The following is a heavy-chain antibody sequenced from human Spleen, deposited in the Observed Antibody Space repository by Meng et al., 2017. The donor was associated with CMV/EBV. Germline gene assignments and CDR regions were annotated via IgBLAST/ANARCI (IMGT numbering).Heavy chain of an antibody. V-gene: IGHV1-69*05. Sequence: KASGGTFSSYAISWVRQAPGQGLEWMGGIISIFGATNYAQKFQGRVTITTDASTSTAYMELSSLRAEDTAVYYCAREIPAAKLNWFDPWGQGTLVTVSS. J-gene: IGHJ5*02. CDR1: GGTFSSYA. CDR3: AREIPAAKLNWFDP. D-gene: IGHD2-2*01. CDR2: IISIFGAT.